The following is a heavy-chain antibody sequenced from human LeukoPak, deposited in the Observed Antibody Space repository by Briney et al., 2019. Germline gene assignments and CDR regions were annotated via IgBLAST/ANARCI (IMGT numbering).Heavy chain of an antibody. V-gene: IGHV1-2*06. J-gene: IGHJ4*02. D-gene: IGHD6-19*01. Sequence: ASVKVSCKASGYTFTGYYMHWVRQAPGHGLEWMGRINPNSGGTNYAQKFQDRVTMTRATAISTAYMELSRLRSDGTAVYYCARQIAVAGTGFGDFDYWGQGTLVTVSS. CDR2: INPNSGGT. CDR1: GYTFTGYY. CDR3: ARQIAVAGTGFGDFDY.